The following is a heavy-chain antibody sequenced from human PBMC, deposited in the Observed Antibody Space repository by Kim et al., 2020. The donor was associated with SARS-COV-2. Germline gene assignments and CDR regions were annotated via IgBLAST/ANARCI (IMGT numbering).Heavy chain of an antibody. CDR3: AREECSSTSCYPFDP. Sequence: ASVKVSCKASGYTFTGYYMHWVRQAPGQGLEWMGWINPNSGGTNYAQKFQGRVTMTRDTSISTAYMELSRLRSDDTAVYYCAREECSSTSCYPFDPWGQGTLVTVSS. D-gene: IGHD2-2*01. CDR2: INPNSGGT. J-gene: IGHJ5*02. V-gene: IGHV1-2*02. CDR1: GYTFTGYY.